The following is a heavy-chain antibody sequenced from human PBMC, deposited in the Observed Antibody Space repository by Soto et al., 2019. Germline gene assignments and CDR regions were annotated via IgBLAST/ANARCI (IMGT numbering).Heavy chain of an antibody. V-gene: IGHV1-69*13. CDR3: ARAPFPYYYDSSGYYFPTYYFDY. D-gene: IGHD3-22*01. CDR1: GGTFSSYA. J-gene: IGHJ4*02. Sequence: SVKVSCKASGGTFSSYAISWVRQAPGQGLEWMGGIIPIFGTANYAQKFQGRVTITADESTSTAYMELSSLRSEDTAVYYCARAPFPYYYDSSGYYFPTYYFDYWGQGTLVTVSS. CDR2: IIPIFGTA.